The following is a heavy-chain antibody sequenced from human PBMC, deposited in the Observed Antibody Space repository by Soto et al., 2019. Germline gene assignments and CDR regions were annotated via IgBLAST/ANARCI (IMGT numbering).Heavy chain of an antibody. J-gene: IGHJ6*02. CDR1: GFTFSSYA. Sequence: EVQLVESGGGLVQPGGSLRLSCAASGFTFSSYAMHWVRQAPGKGLEHVSAITSNGGNTDYASSVKGRFTISRDNSKKTLYLQMGSLRAEDMAVYYCARRIPFGYAMDVWGQGTTVTVSS. CDR3: ARRIPFGYAMDV. D-gene: IGHD3-16*01. CDR2: ITSNGGNT. V-gene: IGHV3-64*01.